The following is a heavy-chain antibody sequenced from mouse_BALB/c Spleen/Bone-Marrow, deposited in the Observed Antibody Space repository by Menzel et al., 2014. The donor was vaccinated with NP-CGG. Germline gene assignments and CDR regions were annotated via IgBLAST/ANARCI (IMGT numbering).Heavy chain of an antibody. CDR3: TFLVKEDFAY. V-gene: IGHV1-5*01. Sequence: VTLKESGTVLARPGASVKMSCKASGYSFTSYWMHWVKQRPGQGLEWIGAIYPGNSDTTYKQKFKGKAKLTAVTSASTAYMELSSLTNEDSAVYYCTFLVKEDFAYWGQGTLVTVSA. CDR1: GYSFTSYW. J-gene: IGHJ3*01. CDR2: IYPGNSDT. D-gene: IGHD2-10*02.